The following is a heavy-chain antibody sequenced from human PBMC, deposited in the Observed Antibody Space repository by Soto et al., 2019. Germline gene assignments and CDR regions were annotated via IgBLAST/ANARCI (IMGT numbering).Heavy chain of an antibody. J-gene: IGHJ2*01. D-gene: IGHD2-2*01. V-gene: IGHV1-2*02. CDR1: GYTFTCYY. CDR3: ASSDCSSTSCHRYFDL. Sequence: ASVKVSGKASGYTFTCYYMHWVRQAPGQGLEWMGWINPNSGGTNYAQKFQGRVTMTRDTSISTAHMELSRLRSDGTAVYYCASSDCSSTSCHRYFDLWGRGTLVTVSS. CDR2: INPNSGGT.